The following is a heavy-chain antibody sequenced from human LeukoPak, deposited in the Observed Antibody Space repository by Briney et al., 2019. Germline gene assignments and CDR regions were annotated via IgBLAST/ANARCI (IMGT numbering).Heavy chain of an antibody. V-gene: IGHV3-15*01. CDR3: STGGGTHDY. J-gene: IGHJ4*02. D-gene: IGHD2-15*01. Sequence: TSGGSLRLSCAASGLTFNNAWMSWVRQAPGKGLEWVGRIRSRSAGGTTDYGAPVKGRFTISRDDSRNTLYLRMNSLKTEDTAVYYCSTGGGTHDYWGQGTLVTVSS. CDR1: GLTFNNAW. CDR2: IRSRSAGGTT.